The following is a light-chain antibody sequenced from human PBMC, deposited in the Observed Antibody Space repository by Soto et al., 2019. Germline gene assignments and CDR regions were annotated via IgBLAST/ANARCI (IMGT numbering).Light chain of an antibody. Sequence: QSVLTQPPSASGTPGQRVTISCSGSSSNIGSNVVNWFQQLPGTAPKLRIYSNNQRPSGVPDRFSGSKSGTSASLAISGLQSEDEADDYCATSDDSLNGYVFGTGTKVTVL. J-gene: IGLJ1*01. CDR2: SNN. V-gene: IGLV1-44*01. CDR1: SSNIGSNV. CDR3: ATSDDSLNGYV.